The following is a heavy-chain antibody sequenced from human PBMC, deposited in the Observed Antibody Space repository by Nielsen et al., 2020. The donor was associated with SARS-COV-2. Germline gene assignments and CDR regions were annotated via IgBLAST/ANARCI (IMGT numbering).Heavy chain of an antibody. Sequence: GESLKISCAASGFTFSSYWMSWVRQAPGKGLEWVANIKQDGSEKYYVDSVKGRFTISRDNAKNSLYLQMNSLRAEDTAVYYCARDPEWVVVVAGYFDYWGQGTLVTVSS. D-gene: IGHD2-15*01. CDR1: GFTFSSYW. J-gene: IGHJ4*02. V-gene: IGHV3-7*01. CDR3: ARDPEWVVVVAGYFDY. CDR2: IKQDGSEK.